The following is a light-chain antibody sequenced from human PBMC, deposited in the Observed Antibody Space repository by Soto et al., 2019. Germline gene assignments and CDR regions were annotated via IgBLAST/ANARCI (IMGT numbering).Light chain of an antibody. CDR2: DAS. CDR3: QQYKNYSPT. Sequence: DIQMTQSPSTLSAYVGDRVTITCRASQSITNWVAWYQQKPGKAPKLLIYDASNLESGVPSRFSGGGSGTKFTLTVSSLKADDYATYYCQQYKNYSPTFGQSTKAEVK. CDR1: QSITNW. V-gene: IGKV1-5*01. J-gene: IGKJ1*01.